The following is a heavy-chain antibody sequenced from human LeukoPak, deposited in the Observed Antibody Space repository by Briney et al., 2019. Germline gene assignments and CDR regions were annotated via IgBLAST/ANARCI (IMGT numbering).Heavy chain of an antibody. V-gene: IGHV3-30*04. J-gene: IGHJ3*02. CDR2: ISNDGSNK. CDR3: ARGFDTNAFDI. CDR1: GFTFNAYT. D-gene: IGHD3-3*01. Sequence: PGGSLRLSCAASGFTFNAYTMHWVRQAPGPGLEWVARISNDGSNKSYTDSVKGRFTISRDSSKNTVYLQMNSLRTEDTALYYCARGFDTNAFDIWGQGTLVTVSS.